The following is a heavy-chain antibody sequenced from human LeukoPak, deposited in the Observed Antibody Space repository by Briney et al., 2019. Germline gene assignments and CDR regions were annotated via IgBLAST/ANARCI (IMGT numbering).Heavy chain of an antibody. D-gene: IGHD3-10*01. Sequence: ASVKVSCKASGYTFTSYYMHWVRQAPGQGLEWMGIINPSGGSTSYAQKFQGRVTMTRDTSTSTVYMELSSLRSGDTAVYYSAREGDGSGSYYEYYFDYWGQGTLVTVSS. V-gene: IGHV1-46*01. J-gene: IGHJ4*02. CDR3: AREGDGSGSYYEYYFDY. CDR2: INPSGGST. CDR1: GYTFTSYY.